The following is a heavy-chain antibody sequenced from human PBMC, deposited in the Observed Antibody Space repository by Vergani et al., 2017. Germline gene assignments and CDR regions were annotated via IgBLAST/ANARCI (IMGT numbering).Heavy chain of an antibody. J-gene: IGHJ4*02. CDR1: GGSISSYY. Sequence: QVQLQESGPGLVKPSETLSLTCTVSGGSISSYYWSWIRQPPGTGLEWIGYIYYSGSTNSNTSLKSRVTISVDTSKNQCSLTLSSVTGADTAVYDCAREANIGCYFDYWGQGTLVTVSS. CDR3: AREANIGCYFDY. D-gene: IGHD2/OR15-2a*01. V-gene: IGHV4-59*01. CDR2: IYYSGST.